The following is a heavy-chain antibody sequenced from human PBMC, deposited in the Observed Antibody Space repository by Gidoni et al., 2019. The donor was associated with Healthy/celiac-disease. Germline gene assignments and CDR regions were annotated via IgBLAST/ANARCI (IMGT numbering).Heavy chain of an antibody. CDR2: IYYSGST. J-gene: IGHJ3*02. D-gene: IGHD2-8*02. CDR1: VGSSSSSSYY. V-gene: IGHV4-39*01. Sequence: QLQLQEAGPGLVKPSETLSLTCTVPVGSSSSSSYYWGWIRQPPGKGLEWIGSIYYSGSTYYNPSLKSRVTISVDTSKNQFSLKLSSVTAADTAVYYCASGVVYAENDAFDIWGQGTMVTVSS. CDR3: ASGVVYAENDAFDI.